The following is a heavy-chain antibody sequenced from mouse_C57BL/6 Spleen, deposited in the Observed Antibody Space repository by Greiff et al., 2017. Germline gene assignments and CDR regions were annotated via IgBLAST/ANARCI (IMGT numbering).Heavy chain of an antibody. J-gene: IGHJ1*03. Sequence: VQLQQSGAELVRPGASVKLSCTASGFNIKDDYMHWVKQRPEQGLEWIGWIDPENGDTEYASKFQGKATITADTSSNTAYLQLSSLTSEDTAVYYCTLTGRYWYFDVWGTGTTVTVSS. CDR3: TLTGRYWYFDV. V-gene: IGHV14-4*01. CDR2: IDPENGDT. D-gene: IGHD4-1*01. CDR1: GFNIKDDY.